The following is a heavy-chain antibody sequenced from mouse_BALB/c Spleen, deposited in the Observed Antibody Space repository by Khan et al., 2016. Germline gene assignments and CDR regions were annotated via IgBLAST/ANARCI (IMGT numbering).Heavy chain of an antibody. Sequence: QIQLVQSGPELKKPGETVKLSCTAAGYTFTNYGMYWVKQAPGKGLKWRGWINTYTGEPTYADDFKRRFAFSLETSASTAYLQINNLKNEDMATXSCARRSGYLSAFDYWVQGTSVTVSS. J-gene: IGHJ4*01. V-gene: IGHV9-1*02. D-gene: IGHD2-3*01. CDR2: INTYTGEP. CDR1: GYTFTNYG. CDR3: ARRSGYLSAFDY.